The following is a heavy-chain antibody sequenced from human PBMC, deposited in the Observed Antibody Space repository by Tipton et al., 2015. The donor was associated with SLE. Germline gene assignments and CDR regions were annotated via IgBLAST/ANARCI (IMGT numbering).Heavy chain of an antibody. CDR1: GDSISSSNYH. D-gene: IGHD4-17*01. Sequence: TLSLTCTVSGDSISSSNYHWGWIRQPPGKGLEWIGNIYYSETTLHNPSLKSRVTISVDTSENQFALRLSSVTAADTAVYYCARHLHYGDYGYFDLWGRGTLVTVSS. J-gene: IGHJ2*01. V-gene: IGHV4-39*01. CDR3: ARHLHYGDYGYFDL. CDR2: IYYSETT.